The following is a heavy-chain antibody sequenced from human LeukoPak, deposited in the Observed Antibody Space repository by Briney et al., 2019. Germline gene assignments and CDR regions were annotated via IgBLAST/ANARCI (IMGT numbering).Heavy chain of an antibody. D-gene: IGHD3-3*01. CDR2: ISWNSGSI. Sequence: GGSLRLSCAASGFTFDDYAMHWVRQAPGKGLEWVSGISWNSGSIGYADSVKGRFTISRDNAKNTLYLQMNSLRAEDTAVYYCARDPDFWSGSSWDYWGQGTLVTVSS. V-gene: IGHV3-9*01. CDR3: ARDPDFWSGSSWDY. J-gene: IGHJ4*02. CDR1: GFTFDDYA.